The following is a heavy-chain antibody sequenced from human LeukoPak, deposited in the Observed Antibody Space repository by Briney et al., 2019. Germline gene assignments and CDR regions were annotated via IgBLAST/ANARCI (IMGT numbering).Heavy chain of an antibody. CDR3: ARGLVEAKNFDY. Sequence: PSETLSLTCAVYGGSLSGYYWSWIRQPPGKGLEWIGEIHHSGSTNYNPSLKSRLTISVDTSKNQFSLKLSSVTAADTAVYYCARGLVEAKNFDYWGQGTLVTVSP. CDR2: IHHSGST. J-gene: IGHJ4*02. V-gene: IGHV4-34*01. CDR1: GGSLSGYY. D-gene: IGHD1-26*01.